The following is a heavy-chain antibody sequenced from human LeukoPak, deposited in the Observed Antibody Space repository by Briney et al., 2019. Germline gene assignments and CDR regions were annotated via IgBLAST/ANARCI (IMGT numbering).Heavy chain of an antibody. CDR3: AAGAPNFRGGGDY. CDR1: GYTLTELS. V-gene: IGHV1-24*01. D-gene: IGHD2-15*01. Sequence: ASVKVSCKVSGYTLTELSIHWVRQAPGKGLEWMGGFDPEDGQTIYAQKFQGRVTVTEDTSTDTAYMELSSLRSEDTAVYYCAAGAPNFRGGGDYWGQGTLVTVS. J-gene: IGHJ4*02. CDR2: FDPEDGQT.